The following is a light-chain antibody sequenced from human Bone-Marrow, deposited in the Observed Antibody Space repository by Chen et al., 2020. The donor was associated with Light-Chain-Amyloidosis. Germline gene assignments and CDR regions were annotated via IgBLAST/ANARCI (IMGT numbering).Light chain of an antibody. CDR1: QSLRGN. Sequence: VMTHSPVALSVSPGGTATLSCRASQSLRGNLAWYQHSPGQAPRLLIYGASARATGIPGRFSGSGFETDFTLTISTIQSEDFAVYYCQQYNNWPLTFGQGTRVDIK. CDR2: GAS. J-gene: IGKJ1*01. V-gene: IGKV3-15*01. CDR3: QQYNNWPLT.